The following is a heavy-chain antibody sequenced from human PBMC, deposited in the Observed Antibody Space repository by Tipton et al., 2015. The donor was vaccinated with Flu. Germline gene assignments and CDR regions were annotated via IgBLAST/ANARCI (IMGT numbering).Heavy chain of an antibody. CDR1: GFTFSSYW. D-gene: IGHD3-3*01. J-gene: IGHJ4*02. Sequence: CAASGFTFSSYWMSWVRQAPGKGLEWVANIKQDGSEKYYVDSVKGRFTISSDNAKNSLYLQMNSLRAEDTAVYYCAREDSDFWAFFWGQGTLVPVSS. CDR3: AREDSDFWAFF. CDR2: IKQDGSEK. V-gene: IGHV3-7*01.